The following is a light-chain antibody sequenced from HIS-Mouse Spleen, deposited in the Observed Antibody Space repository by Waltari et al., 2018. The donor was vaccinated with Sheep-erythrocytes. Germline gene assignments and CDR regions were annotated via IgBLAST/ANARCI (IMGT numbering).Light chain of an antibody. CDR2: DVS. J-gene: IGLJ2*01. CDR1: SSDVGGYNY. CDR3: CSYAGSYTFVV. V-gene: IGLV2-11*01. Sequence: QSALTQPRSVSGSPGQSVTISCTGTSSDVGGYNYVSWYQQHPGKAPKLMIYDVSKWPSGVPGRFYGSKSGNTASLGISGLQAEDEADYSCCSYAGSYTFVVFGGGTKLTVL.